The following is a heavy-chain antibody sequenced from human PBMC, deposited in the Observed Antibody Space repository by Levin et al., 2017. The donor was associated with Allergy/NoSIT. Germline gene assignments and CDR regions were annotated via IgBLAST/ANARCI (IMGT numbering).Heavy chain of an antibody. Sequence: LSLTCAASGFTFDDYAMHWVRQAPGKGLEWVSGISWNSGSIGYADSVKGRFTISRDNAKNSLYLQMNSLRAEDTALYYCAKPLFGYYDSSGYYSGDFDYWGQGTLVTVSS. D-gene: IGHD3-22*01. CDR3: AKPLFGYYDSSGYYSGDFDY. CDR2: ISWNSGSI. V-gene: IGHV3-9*01. J-gene: IGHJ4*02. CDR1: GFTFDDYA.